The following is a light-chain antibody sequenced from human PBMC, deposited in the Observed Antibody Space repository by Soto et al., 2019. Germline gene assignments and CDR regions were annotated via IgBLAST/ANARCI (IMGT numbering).Light chain of an antibody. Sequence: EIVLTQSPGTRSLSPGEIATLSCRASQSVSSSYLAWYQQKPGQAPRLLIYGASSRATGIPDRFSGSGSGTDFTLTISRLEPEDCAEYYCQQYGSSQWTFGQGTKVEIK. J-gene: IGKJ1*01. CDR1: QSVSSSY. CDR3: QQYGSSQWT. V-gene: IGKV3-20*01. CDR2: GAS.